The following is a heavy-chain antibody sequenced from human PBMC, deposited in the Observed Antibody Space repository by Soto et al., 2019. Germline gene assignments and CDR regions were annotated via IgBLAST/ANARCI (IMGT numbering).Heavy chain of an antibody. CDR3: ARASVGPPGGGSWTMPFDS. D-gene: IGHD2-15*01. CDR1: GGSVSSYY. Sequence: QVQLQESGPGLVKPSETLSLTCTVSGGSVSSYYWSWIRQPAGKGLEWIGRISTGGSTNYNPSLKRRVTMSVDTSKNPFSLRLTSVTAADTAVYYCARASVGPPGGGSWTMPFDSWGQGTLVTVSS. V-gene: IGHV4-4*07. CDR2: ISTGGST. J-gene: IGHJ4*02.